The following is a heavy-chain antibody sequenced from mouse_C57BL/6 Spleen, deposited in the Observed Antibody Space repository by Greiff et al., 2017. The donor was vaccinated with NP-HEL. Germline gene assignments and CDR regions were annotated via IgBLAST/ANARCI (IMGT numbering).Heavy chain of an antibody. CDR3: ARSYDYYPWFAY. CDR1: GYSFTGYF. CDR2: INPYNGDT. J-gene: IGHJ3*01. V-gene: IGHV1-20*01. D-gene: IGHD2-4*01. Sequence: EVQLQQSGPELVKPGDSVKISCKASGYSFTGYFMNWVMQSHGKSLEWIGRINPYNGDTFYNQKFKGKATLTVDKSSSTAYMELRSLTSEDSAVYYCARSYDYYPWFAYWGQGTLVTVSA.